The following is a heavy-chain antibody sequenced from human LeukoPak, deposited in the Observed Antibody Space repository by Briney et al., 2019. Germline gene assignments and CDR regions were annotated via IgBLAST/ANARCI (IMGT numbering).Heavy chain of an antibody. CDR2: ISSSDDRI. CDR3: ATEMGPHSY. V-gene: IGHV3-11*01. D-gene: IGHD1-26*01. CDR1: GFTFSDYY. Sequence: GGSLRLPCAASGFTFSDYYMSWIRQAPGRGLEWLSYISSSDDRIDYTDSVKGRFTISRDNAKNTVYLQMNSLRVEDTAVYYCATEMGPHSYWGQGTLVTVSS. J-gene: IGHJ4*02.